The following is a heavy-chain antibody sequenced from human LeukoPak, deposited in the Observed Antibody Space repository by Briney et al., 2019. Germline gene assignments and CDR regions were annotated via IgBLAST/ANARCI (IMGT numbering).Heavy chain of an antibody. CDR2: ISYDGSNE. CDR3: ARDNAAPYWYFDL. V-gene: IGHV3-30*03. Sequence: GGSLRLSCAASGFTFSTYGMHWVRQAPGKGLEWVAVISYDGSNEYYADSVKGRFTISRDNAKNSLYLQMNSLRAEDTAVYYCARDNAAPYWYFDLWGRGTLVTVSS. CDR1: GFTFSTYG. D-gene: IGHD2-15*01. J-gene: IGHJ2*01.